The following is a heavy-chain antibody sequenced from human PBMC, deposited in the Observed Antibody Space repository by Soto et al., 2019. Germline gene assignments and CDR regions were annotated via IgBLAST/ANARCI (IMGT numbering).Heavy chain of an antibody. CDR1: VGSFSGYY. J-gene: IGHJ6*02. CDR3: ARGSKKRHFYKYRLDV. Sequence: SETLSLTCGVYVGSFSGYYWSWVRQSQGKGLEWIGEINDSGYSKYNPSLKNRVTMAVDTAKIQFSVTLSSVTAADTAVYFCARGSKKRHFYKYRLDVWGQGTTVTVSS. D-gene: IGHD4-4*01. V-gene: IGHV4-34*01. CDR2: INDSGYS.